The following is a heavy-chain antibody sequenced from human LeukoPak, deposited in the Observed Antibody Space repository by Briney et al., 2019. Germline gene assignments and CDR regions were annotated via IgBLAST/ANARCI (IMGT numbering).Heavy chain of an antibody. J-gene: IGHJ6*02. CDR2: ISGSGGST. Sequence: GGSLRLSCAASGFTFSSYAMSWVRQAPGKGLEWVSAISGSGGSTYYADSVKGRFTISRDNSKNTLYLQMNSLGAEDTAVYYCAKDHGYSYGYYYYYGMDVWGQGTTVTVSS. CDR1: GFTFSSYA. D-gene: IGHD5-18*01. CDR3: AKDHGYSYGYYYYYGMDV. V-gene: IGHV3-23*01.